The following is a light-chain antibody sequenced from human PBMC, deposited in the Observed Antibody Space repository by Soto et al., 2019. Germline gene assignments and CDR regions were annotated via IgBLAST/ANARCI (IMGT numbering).Light chain of an antibody. CDR3: SSYAGSFYA. V-gene: IGLV2-8*01. J-gene: IGLJ1*01. CDR1: SSDVGGYNY. CDR2: EVS. Sequence: QSVLTQPPSASGSPGQSVTNSCTGTSSDVGGYNYVSWYQQHPGKAPKLMIYEVSKRPSGVPDRFSGSKSGNTASLTVSGLQAEDEADYYCSSYAGSFYAFGTGIKVTVL.